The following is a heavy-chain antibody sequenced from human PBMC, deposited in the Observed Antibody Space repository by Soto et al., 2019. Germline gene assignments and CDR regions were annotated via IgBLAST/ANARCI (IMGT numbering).Heavy chain of an antibody. V-gene: IGHV1-69*10. J-gene: IGHJ6*02. CDR3: ARYCSSTSCYNTANYYYGMDV. CDR1: GFTFTNSA. D-gene: IGHD2-2*02. Sequence: ASVQVSCKASGFTFTNSAVQWVRQARGQRLEWIGWIIPILGIANYAQKFQGRVTITADKSTSTAYMELSSLRSEDTAVYYCARYCSSTSCYNTANYYYGMDVWGQGTTVTV. CDR2: IIPILGIA.